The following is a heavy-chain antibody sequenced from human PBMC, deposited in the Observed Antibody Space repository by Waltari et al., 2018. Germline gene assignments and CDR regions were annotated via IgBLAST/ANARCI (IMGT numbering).Heavy chain of an antibody. CDR2: IYTSGST. CDR1: GGSISRGSYY. J-gene: IGHJ6*02. D-gene: IGHD3-3*01. Sequence: QVQLQESGPGLVKPSQTLSLTCTVSGGSISRGSYYWSWIRQPAGKGLEWIGRIYTSGSTNYNPSLKSRVTISVDTSKNQFSLKLSSVTAADTAVYYCARCAIFGVVQAYGMDVWGQGTTVTVSS. V-gene: IGHV4-61*02. CDR3: ARCAIFGVVQAYGMDV.